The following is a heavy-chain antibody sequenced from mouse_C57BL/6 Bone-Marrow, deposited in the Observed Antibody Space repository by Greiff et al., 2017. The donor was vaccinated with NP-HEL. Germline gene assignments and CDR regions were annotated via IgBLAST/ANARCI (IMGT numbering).Heavy chain of an antibody. V-gene: IGHV1-81*01. CDR3: ARSGWLRAMDC. D-gene: IGHD1-1*02. CDR1: GYTFTSYG. J-gene: IGHJ4*01. Sequence: QVQLQQSGAELARPGASVKLSCKASGYTFTSYGISWVKQRTGQGLEWIGEIYPRSGNTYYTEKFKGKATLTADKSSSTAYMELRSLTSEDSAVYFCARSGWLRAMDCWGKGTSVTVSS. CDR2: IYPRSGNT.